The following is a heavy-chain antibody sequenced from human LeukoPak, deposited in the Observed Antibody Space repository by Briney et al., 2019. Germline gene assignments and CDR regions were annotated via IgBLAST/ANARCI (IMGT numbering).Heavy chain of an antibody. CDR3: ARAKWVGTTDNWFDP. D-gene: IGHD1-1*01. CDR1: GFTFSSYS. J-gene: IGHJ5*02. Sequence: GGSLRLSCAASGFTFSSYSMNWVRQAPGRGLEWVSSITSSSSYIYYGDSVKGRFTISRDNAKNSLYLQMNSSRAEDTAVYYCARAKWVGTTDNWFDPWGQGTLVTVSS. CDR2: ITSSSSYI. V-gene: IGHV3-21*01.